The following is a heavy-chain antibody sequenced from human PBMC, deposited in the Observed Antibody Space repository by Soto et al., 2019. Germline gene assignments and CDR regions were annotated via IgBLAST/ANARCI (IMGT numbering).Heavy chain of an antibody. D-gene: IGHD6-13*01. Sequence: QVQLVQSGAEVKKPGASVKVSCKASGYTFTSYDINWERQATGQGLEWMGWMNPNSGNTGYAQKFQGRATMTRNTSISTAYMELSSLRSDATAVYYCARELYSTVRFDPWGQGTLVTVSS. CDR3: ARELYSTVRFDP. CDR2: MNPNSGNT. CDR1: GYTFTSYD. V-gene: IGHV1-8*01. J-gene: IGHJ5*02.